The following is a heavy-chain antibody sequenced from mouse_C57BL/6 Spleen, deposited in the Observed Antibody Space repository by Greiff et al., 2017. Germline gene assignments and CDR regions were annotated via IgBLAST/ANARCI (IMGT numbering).Heavy chain of an antibody. J-gene: IGHJ3*01. CDR1: GYAFTNYL. D-gene: IGHD2-12*01. V-gene: IGHV1-54*01. CDR2: INPGSGGT. Sequence: QVQLQQSGAELVRPGTSVKVSCKASGYAFTNYLIEWVKQRPGQGLEWIGVINPGSGGTNYNEKFKGKATLTADKSSSTAYMQLSSLTSENSAVYCCAREGIYSAWFAYWGQGTLVTVSA. CDR3: AREGIYSAWFAY.